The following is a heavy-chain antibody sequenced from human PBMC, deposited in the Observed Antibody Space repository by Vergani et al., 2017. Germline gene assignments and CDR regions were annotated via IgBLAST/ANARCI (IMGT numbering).Heavy chain of an antibody. CDR1: GYDFTRYW. D-gene: IGHD2-21*01. Sequence: EVMLVQSGAEVKKPGESLKISCKGSGSGYDFTRYWIGWVRQMPGKGLEWMGIIYPGDSKRRYSPSFQGQVTISVDKSISTAYLQWSSLKASDTAIYYCTRHVPCGDGACLHFDHWGQGTQVTVSS. J-gene: IGHJ4*02. CDR3: TRHVPCGDGACLHFDH. V-gene: IGHV5-51*01. CDR2: IYPGDSKR.